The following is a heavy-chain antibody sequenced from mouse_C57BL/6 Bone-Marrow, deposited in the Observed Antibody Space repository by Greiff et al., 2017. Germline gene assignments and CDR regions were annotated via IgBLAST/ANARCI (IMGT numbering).Heavy chain of an antibody. V-gene: IGHV1-55*01. CDR1: GYTFTSYR. D-gene: IGHD1-1*01. CDR2: ISPGSGST. Sequence: QVQLQQPGAELVKPGASVKMSCKASGYTFTSYRITWVKQRPGQGLEWIGDISPGSGSTNYNETFKSKATLTVDQSSSTAYMQLSSLTSEDSAVYYCARGYYNGSSYGFAYWGQGTLVTVSA. J-gene: IGHJ3*01. CDR3: ARGYYNGSSYGFAY.